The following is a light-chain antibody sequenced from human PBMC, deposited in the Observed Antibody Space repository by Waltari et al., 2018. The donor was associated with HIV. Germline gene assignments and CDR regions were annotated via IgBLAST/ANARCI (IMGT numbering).Light chain of an antibody. CDR1: QSVLYSSNNKNY. Sequence: DIVMTQSPDSLAVSLGERATINCKSSQSVLYSSNNKNYLAWYQQKPGQPPKLLIYWASTRESGVPDRFSGSGSGTDFTLTICSLQAEDVAVYYCQQRNNWPPVTFGGGTKVEIK. CDR3: QQRNNWPPVT. J-gene: IGKJ4*01. V-gene: IGKV4-1*01. CDR2: WAS.